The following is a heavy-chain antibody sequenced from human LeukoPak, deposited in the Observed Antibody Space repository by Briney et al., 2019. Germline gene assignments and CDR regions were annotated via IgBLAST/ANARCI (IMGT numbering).Heavy chain of an antibody. D-gene: IGHD6-19*01. Sequence: GASVKVSCKASGGTFSSYAISWVRQAPGQGIEWMGGIIPIFGTANYAQKFQGRVTITADESTSTAYMELSSLRSEDTAMYYCARASIAVAHGFDYWGQGTLVTVSS. CDR1: GGTFSSYA. CDR3: ARASIAVAHGFDY. V-gene: IGHV1-69*13. J-gene: IGHJ4*02. CDR2: IIPIFGTA.